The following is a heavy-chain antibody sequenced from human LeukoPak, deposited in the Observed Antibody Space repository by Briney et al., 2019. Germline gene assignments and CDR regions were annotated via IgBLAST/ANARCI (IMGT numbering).Heavy chain of an antibody. V-gene: IGHV3-21*01. CDR3: ARGASRADY. CDR1: GFTSRFYN. J-gene: IGHJ4*02. Sequence: GGSLRLSCAASGFTSRFYNMKWVRQAPGKRPEWVSSISSSSSYIYYADSVKARFTISRDNAKNSLYLQMNSLRAEDTALYYCARGASRADYWGQGTLVTVSS. CDR2: ISSSSSYI.